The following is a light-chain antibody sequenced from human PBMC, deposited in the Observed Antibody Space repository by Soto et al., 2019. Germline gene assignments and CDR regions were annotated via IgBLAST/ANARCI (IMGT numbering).Light chain of an antibody. V-gene: IGLV2-14*03. CDR3: SSYTSTSTLGGV. J-gene: IGLJ1*01. CDR1: SSDVGGYNY. CDR2: DVS. Sequence: QSALTQPASVSGSPGQSITISCTGTSSDVGGYNYVSWYQHHPGKAPKLMIYDVSNRPSGVSNRFSGSKSGNTASLTISGLQPQDEADYDCSSYTSTSTLGGVFGTGTKLTV.